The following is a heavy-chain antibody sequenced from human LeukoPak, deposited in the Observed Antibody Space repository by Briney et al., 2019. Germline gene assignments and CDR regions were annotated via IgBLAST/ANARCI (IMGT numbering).Heavy chain of an antibody. CDR2: IWNDGTNT. CDR3: ARGLYCTSTSCYFGGGNYYYYMDV. J-gene: IGHJ6*03. V-gene: IGHV3-33*01. CDR1: GFTFTTFD. Sequence: PGGSLRLSCAASGFTFTTFDMHWLRQAPGKGLERVAVIWNDGTNTYYADSVKGRFTISRDNSKHMLYLQMNSLRAEDTAVYYCARGLYCTSTSCYFGGGNYYYYMDVWGKGTTVTVSS. D-gene: IGHD2-2*01.